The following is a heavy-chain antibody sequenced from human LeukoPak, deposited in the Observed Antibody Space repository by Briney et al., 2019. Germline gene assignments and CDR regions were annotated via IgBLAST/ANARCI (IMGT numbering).Heavy chain of an antibody. Sequence: GGSLRLSCAASGFTFSSYGMHWVRQAPGKGLEWVAFIRYDGSNKYYADSVKGRFTISRDNSKNTLYLQMNSLRAEDTAVYYCAKDNQRWLDHNFDYWGQGTLVTVSS. CDR1: GFTFSSYG. D-gene: IGHD5-24*01. CDR2: IRYDGSNK. CDR3: AKDNQRWLDHNFDY. V-gene: IGHV3-30*02. J-gene: IGHJ4*02.